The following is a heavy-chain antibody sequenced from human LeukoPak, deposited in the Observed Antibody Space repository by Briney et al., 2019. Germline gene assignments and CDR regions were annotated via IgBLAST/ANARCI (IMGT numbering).Heavy chain of an antibody. CDR1: GGSFSGYY. CDR3: ARAEYCSSTSCYTVEYYFDY. D-gene: IGHD2-2*02. V-gene: IGHV4-34*01. J-gene: IGHJ4*02. CDR2: INHSGST. Sequence: SETLSLTCAVYGGSFSGYYWSWIRQPPGKGLEWIGEINHSGSTNYNPSLKSRVTISVDPSKNQFSLKLSSVTAADTAVYYCARAEYCSSTSCYTVEYYFDYWGQGALVTVSS.